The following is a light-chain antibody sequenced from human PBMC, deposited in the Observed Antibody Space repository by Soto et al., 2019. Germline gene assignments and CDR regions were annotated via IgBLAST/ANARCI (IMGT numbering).Light chain of an antibody. CDR1: QSVSSN. Sequence: EIVMTHSPATLSVSPCERATLSFRASQSVSSNLAWYQQKPGQAPRLLIYGASTRATGIPARFGGSRSGAEFTLTINSLQSEDFAVYYCQQRSNWPWTFGQGTKVDIK. V-gene: IGKV3-15*01. J-gene: IGKJ1*01. CDR3: QQRSNWPWT. CDR2: GAS.